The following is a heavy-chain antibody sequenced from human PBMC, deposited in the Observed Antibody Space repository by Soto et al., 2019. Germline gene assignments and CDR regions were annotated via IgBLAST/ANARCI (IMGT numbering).Heavy chain of an antibody. CDR2: ISSNGGST. Sequence: EVQLVESGGGLVQPGGSLRLSCAASEFIFSNYDMHWVRQAPGKGLEYVSAISSNGGSTYYANSVKGRFTISRDNSKNTLYLQMGSLRTEDVAVYYCARGRWATFDYWGQGTLVTVSS. D-gene: IGHD1-26*01. J-gene: IGHJ4*02. V-gene: IGHV3-64*01. CDR3: ARGRWATFDY. CDR1: EFIFSNYD.